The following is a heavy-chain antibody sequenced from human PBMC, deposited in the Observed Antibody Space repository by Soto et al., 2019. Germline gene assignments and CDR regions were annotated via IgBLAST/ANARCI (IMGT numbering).Heavy chain of an antibody. CDR3: AKENRQWLPLGYYGMDV. D-gene: IGHD6-19*01. Sequence: GGSLRLSCAASGFTFSSYAMIWVRQAPGKGLEWVSAISGSGGSTYYADSVKGRFTISRDNSKNTLYLQMNSLRAEDTAVYYCAKENRQWLPLGYYGMDVWGQGTTVTVSS. CDR1: GFTFSSYA. CDR2: ISGSGGST. J-gene: IGHJ6*02. V-gene: IGHV3-23*01.